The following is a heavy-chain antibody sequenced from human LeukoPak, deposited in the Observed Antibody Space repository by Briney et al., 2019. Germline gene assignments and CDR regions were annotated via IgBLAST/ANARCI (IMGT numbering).Heavy chain of an antibody. J-gene: IGHJ6*03. D-gene: IGHD3-10*01. V-gene: IGHV4-59*01. CDR2: IYYSGST. Sequence: SETLSLTCTVSGGSISSYYWSWIRQPPGKGMEWIGYIYYSGSTNYNPSLKSRVTISVDTSKNQFSLKLSSVPAADTAVYYCTRGVVRGVYYYYYMDVWGKGTTVTVSS. CDR3: TRGVVRGVYYYYYMDV. CDR1: GGSISSYY.